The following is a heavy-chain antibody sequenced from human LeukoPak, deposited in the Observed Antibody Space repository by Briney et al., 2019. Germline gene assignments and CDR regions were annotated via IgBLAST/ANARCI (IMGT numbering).Heavy chain of an antibody. V-gene: IGHV3-30*04. D-gene: IGHD6-19*01. CDR2: ISYHGSNK. CDR1: GFTFSSYA. J-gene: IGHJ6*03. CDR3: ARDATRGGWLGYYMDV. Sequence: PGGSLRLSCAASGFTFSSYAVHWVRQAPGKGLEWVAVISYHGSNKYYADSVKGRFTISRDNSKNTLYLQMNSLRAEDTAVYYCARDATRGGWLGYYMDVWGKGTTVTISS.